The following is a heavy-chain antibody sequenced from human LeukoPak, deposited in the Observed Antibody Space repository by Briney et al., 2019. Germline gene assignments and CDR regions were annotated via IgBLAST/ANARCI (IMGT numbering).Heavy chain of an antibody. CDR3: ARDRYCSSTSCYHTGSDY. J-gene: IGHJ4*02. CDR2: IIPIFGTA. D-gene: IGHD2-2*01. Sequence: VASVKVSCKASGGTFSSYAISWVRQAPGQGLEWMGGIIPIFGTANYAQKFQGRVTITADESTSTAYMELSSLRSEDTAMYYCARDRYCSSTSCYHTGSDYWGQGTLVTVSS. V-gene: IGHV1-69*13. CDR1: GGTFSSYA.